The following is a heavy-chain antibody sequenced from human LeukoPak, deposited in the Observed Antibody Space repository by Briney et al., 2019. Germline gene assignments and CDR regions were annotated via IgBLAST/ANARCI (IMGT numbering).Heavy chain of an antibody. J-gene: IGHJ4*02. V-gene: IGHV5-51*01. Sequence: GESLKISCKDSGYSFTNYWIGWVRQMPGKGLEWMGIIHSADSNTKYSPSFQVQVTISADKSISTAYLQWSGLKASDTAMYYCAGARHGDYRWDYWGQGTLVTVSS. CDR2: IHSADSNT. CDR1: GYSFTNYW. D-gene: IGHD4-17*01. CDR3: AGARHGDYRWDY.